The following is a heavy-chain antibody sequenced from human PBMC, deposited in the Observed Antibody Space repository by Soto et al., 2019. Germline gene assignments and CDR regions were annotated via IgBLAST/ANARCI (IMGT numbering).Heavy chain of an antibody. CDR3: ARGVKAVGYCDWLLEYRAFYI. V-gene: IGHV1-8*01. J-gene: IGHJ3*02. CDR2: MNPNSGNT. CDR1: GYTFTSYD. Sequence: ASVKVSCKASGYTFTSYDINWVRQATGQGLEWMGWMNPNSGNTGYAQKFQGRVTMTRNTSISTAYMELSSLRSEDTAVYYCARGVKAVGYCDWLLEYRAFYIWGQGTMVTVSS. D-gene: IGHD3-9*01.